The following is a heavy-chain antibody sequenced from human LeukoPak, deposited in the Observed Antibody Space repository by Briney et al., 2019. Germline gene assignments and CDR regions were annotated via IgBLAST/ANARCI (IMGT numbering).Heavy chain of an antibody. D-gene: IGHD3-22*01. J-gene: IGHJ4*02. Sequence: GGSLRLSCAASGFTSSSYGMHWVRQAPGKGLEWVAVIWYDGSNKYYADSVKGRFTISRDNSKNTLYLQMNSLRAEDTAVYYCARDITLSGYFVYWGQGTLVTVSS. CDR2: IWYDGSNK. V-gene: IGHV3-33*01. CDR1: GFTSSSYG. CDR3: ARDITLSGYFVY.